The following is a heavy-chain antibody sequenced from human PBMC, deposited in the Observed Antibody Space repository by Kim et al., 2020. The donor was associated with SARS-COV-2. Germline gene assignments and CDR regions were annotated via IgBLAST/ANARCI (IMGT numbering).Heavy chain of an antibody. CDR2: IIPIFGTA. CDR3: ARLGWITMVRGVPPGDV. V-gene: IGHV1-69*13. Sequence: SVKVSCKASGGTFSSYAISWVRQAPGQGLEWMGGIIPIFGTANYAQKFQGRVTITADESTSTAYMELSSLRSEDTAVYYCARLGWITMVRGVPPGDVWGQGTTVTVSS. J-gene: IGHJ6*02. D-gene: IGHD3-10*01. CDR1: GGTFSSYA.